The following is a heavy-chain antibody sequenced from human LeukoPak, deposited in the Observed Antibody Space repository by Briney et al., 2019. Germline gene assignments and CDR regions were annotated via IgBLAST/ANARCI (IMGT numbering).Heavy chain of an antibody. CDR1: GVSISSYY. CDR2: IYHSGIT. CDR3: ARDMRGLGD. Sequence: SGTLSLTCNVSGVSISSYYWSWIRQPPGKGLEWIGHIYHSGITNYNPSLKGRVTMSVDTSKNQFSLKLSSVTAADTAVYYCARDMRGLGDWGQGTLVTVSS. J-gene: IGHJ4*02. V-gene: IGHV4-59*01. D-gene: IGHD3-10*01.